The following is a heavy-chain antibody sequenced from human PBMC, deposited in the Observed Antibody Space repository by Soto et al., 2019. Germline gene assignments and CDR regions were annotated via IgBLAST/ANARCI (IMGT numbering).Heavy chain of an antibody. V-gene: IGHV1-2*02. CDR1: GYTFTGYY. Sequence: ASVKVSCKASGYTFTGYYMHWVRQAPGQGLEWMGWINPNSGGTNYAQKFQGRVTMTRDTSISTAYMELSRLRSDDTAVYYCARSPESRYYYGMDVWGQGTTVTVYS. CDR3: ARSPESRYYYGMDV. J-gene: IGHJ6*02. CDR2: INPNSGGT.